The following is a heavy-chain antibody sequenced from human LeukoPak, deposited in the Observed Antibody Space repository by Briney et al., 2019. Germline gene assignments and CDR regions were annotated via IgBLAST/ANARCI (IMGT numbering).Heavy chain of an antibody. D-gene: IGHD3-10*01. V-gene: IGHV1-69*13. CDR1: GGTFSSYA. Sequence: PSVKVSCKASGGTFSSYAISWVRQAPGQGLEWMGGIIPIFGTANYAQKFQGRVTITADESTSTAYMELSSLRSEDTAVYYCARGGSGPGLSGSYYIRAHWFDPWGQGTLVTVSS. J-gene: IGHJ5*02. CDR2: IIPIFGTA. CDR3: ARGGSGPGLSGSYYIRAHWFDP.